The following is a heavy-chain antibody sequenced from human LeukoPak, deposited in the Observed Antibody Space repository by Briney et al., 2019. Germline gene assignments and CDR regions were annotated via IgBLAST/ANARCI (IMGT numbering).Heavy chain of an antibody. J-gene: IGHJ4*02. V-gene: IGHV1-18*01. CDR3: ARDVNYAFDY. D-gene: IGHD3-16*01. Sequence: AASVKVSCKPSGYSFTRNGISWVRQAPGPGLEWMAWISANSGNTNYAQNFQDRVTLTTDTSTSTACMEPRSLRSDDTAVYYCARDVNYAFDYWGQGTLVTVSS. CDR2: ISANSGNT. CDR1: GYSFTRNG.